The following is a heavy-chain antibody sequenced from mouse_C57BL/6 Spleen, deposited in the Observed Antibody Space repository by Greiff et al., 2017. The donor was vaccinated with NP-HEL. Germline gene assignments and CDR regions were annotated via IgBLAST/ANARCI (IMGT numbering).Heavy chain of an antibody. CDR3: ARGSNYVYYFDY. D-gene: IGHD2-5*01. J-gene: IGHJ2*01. CDR2: INPNNGGT. V-gene: IGHV1-26*01. CDR1: GYTFTDYY. Sequence: VQLQQSGPELVKPGASVKISCKASGYTFTDYYMNWVKQSHGKSLEWIGDINPNNGGTSYNQKFKGKATLTVDKSSSTAYMELRSLTSEDSAVYYCARGSNYVYYFDYWGQGTTLTVSS.